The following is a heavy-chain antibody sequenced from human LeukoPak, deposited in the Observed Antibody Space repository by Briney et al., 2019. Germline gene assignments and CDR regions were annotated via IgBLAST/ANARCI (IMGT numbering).Heavy chain of an antibody. CDR3: TRRGYCSSSRCTLYGMDV. J-gene: IGHJ6*02. CDR2: IYPGDSTT. D-gene: IGHD2-2*01. Sequence: GVSLKISCKGSGFSFSNYWIGWVRQMPGKGLEWMGIIYPGDSTTRYSPSFQGQVTISADKSISTAYLQWSSLKASDTAIYYCTRRGYCSSSRCTLYGMDVWGQGTTVTVSS. V-gene: IGHV5-51*01. CDR1: GFSFSNYW.